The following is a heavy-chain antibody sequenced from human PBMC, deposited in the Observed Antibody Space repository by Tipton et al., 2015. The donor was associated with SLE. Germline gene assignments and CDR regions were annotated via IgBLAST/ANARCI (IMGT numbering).Heavy chain of an antibody. CDR2: INHSEST. D-gene: IGHD5-18*01. J-gene: IGHJ3*02. CDR3: ARSGGYSYGLDAFDI. Sequence: TLSLTCAVYGGSFSGYYWSWIRQPPGKGLEWIGEINHSESTNYNPSLKSRVTISVDTSKNQFSLRLSSVTAADTAVYYCARSGGYSYGLDAFDIWGQGTMVTVSS. V-gene: IGHV4-34*01. CDR1: GGSFSGYY.